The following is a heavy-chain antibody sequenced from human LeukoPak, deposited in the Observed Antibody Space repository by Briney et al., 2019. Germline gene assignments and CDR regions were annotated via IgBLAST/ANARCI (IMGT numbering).Heavy chain of an antibody. Sequence: SETLSLTCTVSGGSISSYYWSWIRQPPGKGLEWIGYIYYSGSTNYNPSLKSRVTISVDTSKNQFSLKLSSVTAADTAVYYCARQPDRWSDAFDIWGQGTMVTVSS. J-gene: IGHJ3*02. CDR1: GGSISSYY. D-gene: IGHD4-23*01. CDR2: IYYSGST. CDR3: ARQPDRWSDAFDI. V-gene: IGHV4-59*08.